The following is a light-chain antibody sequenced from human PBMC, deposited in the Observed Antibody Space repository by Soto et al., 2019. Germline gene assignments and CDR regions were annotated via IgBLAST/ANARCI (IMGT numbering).Light chain of an antibody. CDR2: GAS. Sequence: ESVLTQSPGTLSFSPGERATLSCRASQSVSSTSLAWYQQKPGQAPRLLIYGASNRATGIPDRFSGSGSGTDFTLTISRLEPEAFAVYYCQQYDGSPPWTFGLGTKVEFK. J-gene: IGKJ1*01. V-gene: IGKV3-20*01. CDR1: QSVSSTS. CDR3: QQYDGSPPWT.